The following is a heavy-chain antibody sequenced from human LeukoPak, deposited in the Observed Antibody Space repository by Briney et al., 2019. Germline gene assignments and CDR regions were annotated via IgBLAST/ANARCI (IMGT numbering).Heavy chain of an antibody. V-gene: IGHV3-30-3*01. D-gene: IGHD2-2*01. CDR3: ARDPTEFLYCSSTSCYLYPDY. J-gene: IGHJ4*02. Sequence: GGSLRLSCAASGFTLSSYAMHWVRQAPGKGLEWVAVISYDGSNKYYADSVKGRFTISRDNSKNTLYLQMNSLRAEDTAVYYCARDPTEFLYCSSTSCYLYPDYWGQGTLVTVSS. CDR1: GFTLSSYA. CDR2: ISYDGSNK.